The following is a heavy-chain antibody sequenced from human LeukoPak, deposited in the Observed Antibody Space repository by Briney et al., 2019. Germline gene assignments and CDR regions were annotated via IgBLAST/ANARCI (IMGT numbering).Heavy chain of an antibody. D-gene: IGHD3-10*01. J-gene: IGHJ6*03. Sequence: ASVKVSCKASGYTFISHGISWVRQAPGKGLEWMGWISAYNGNTNYAQNLQGRVTMTTDTSTSTAYMELRSLRSDDTAFYYCARVPPGSYYSYMDVWGKGTTVTISS. V-gene: IGHV1-18*04. CDR2: ISAYNGNT. CDR3: ARVPPGSYYSYMDV. CDR1: GYTFISHG.